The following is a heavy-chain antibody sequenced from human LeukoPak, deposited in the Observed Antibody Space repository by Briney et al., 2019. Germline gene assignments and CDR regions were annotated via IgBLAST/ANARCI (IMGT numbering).Heavy chain of an antibody. D-gene: IGHD3-22*01. J-gene: IGHJ5*02. CDR1: GFTLSSYD. CDR2: ISTAGDT. V-gene: IGHV3-13*01. Sequence: AGGSLRLSCAASGFTLSSYDMHWVRQGTGKGLEWVSTISTAGDTYYSGSVKGRFTISRENAKNSLHLQMDSLRAGDTAVYCCARGDYYDSSGYPNWFDPWGQGTLVTVSS. CDR3: ARGDYYDSSGYPNWFDP.